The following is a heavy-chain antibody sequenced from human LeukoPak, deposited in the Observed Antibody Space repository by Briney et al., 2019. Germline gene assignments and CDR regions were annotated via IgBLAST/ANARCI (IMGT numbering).Heavy chain of an antibody. J-gene: IGHJ5*02. CDR2: IYYSGST. V-gene: IGHV4-61*08. CDR1: GGSISSGDYY. Sequence: ASETLSLTCTVSGGSISSGDYYWSWIRQPPGKGLEWIGYIYYSGSTNYNPSLRSRVTISVDTSKNQFSLKLSSVTAADTAVYYCARGYCSGGSCYYDVGNWFDPWGQGTLVTVSS. CDR3: ARGYCSGGSCYYDVGNWFDP. D-gene: IGHD2-15*01.